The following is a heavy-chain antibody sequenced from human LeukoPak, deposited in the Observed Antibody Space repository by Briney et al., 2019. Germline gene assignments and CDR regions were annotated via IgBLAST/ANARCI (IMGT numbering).Heavy chain of an antibody. Sequence: NPGGSLRLSCAASGFTLSSYSMNWVRQAPGKGLEWVSSISSSSSYIYYADSVKGRSTISRDNAKKSLYLQMNSLRAEDTAVYYCARGPSGYHNTGGQGTLVTVSS. CDR3: ARGPSGYHNT. D-gene: IGHD5-12*01. J-gene: IGHJ4*02. CDR2: ISSSSSYI. V-gene: IGHV3-21*01. CDR1: GFTLSSYS.